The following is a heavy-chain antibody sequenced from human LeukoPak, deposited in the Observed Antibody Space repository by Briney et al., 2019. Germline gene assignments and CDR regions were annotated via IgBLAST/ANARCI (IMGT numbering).Heavy chain of an antibody. Sequence: SETLSLTCTVSGGSISSSSYYWGWIRQPPGTGLEWIGSIYYSGSTYYNPSLKSRVTISVDTSKNQFSLKLSSVTAADTAVYYCASTYYYDSSGYYYRYCFDYWGQGTLVTVSS. D-gene: IGHD3-22*01. CDR1: GGSISSSSYY. J-gene: IGHJ4*02. CDR2: IYYSGST. V-gene: IGHV4-39*01. CDR3: ASTYYYDSSGYYYRYCFDY.